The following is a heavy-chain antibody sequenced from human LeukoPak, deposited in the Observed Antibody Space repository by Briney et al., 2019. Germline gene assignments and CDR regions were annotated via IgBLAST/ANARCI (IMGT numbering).Heavy chain of an antibody. D-gene: IGHD2-2*03. CDR1: GFTFGIHD. Sequence: GGSLRLSCAASGFTFGIHDMQWVRQAPGKGLEWVSGISRNGPTYYSDSVRGRFTISRDNSKDTLYLQMSSLRAEDTAVYYCAKGGYFNFENWGQGTVVSVSS. V-gene: IGHV3-23*01. CDR3: AKGGYFNFEN. CDR2: ISRNGPT. J-gene: IGHJ3*02.